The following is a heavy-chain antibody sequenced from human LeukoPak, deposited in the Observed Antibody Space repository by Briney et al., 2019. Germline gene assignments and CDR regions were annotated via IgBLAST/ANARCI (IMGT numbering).Heavy chain of an antibody. CDR1: GFTFSSYG. V-gene: IGHV3-30*02. CDR3: ARSRNVRTFDY. J-gene: IGHJ4*02. CDR2: IRHDGTNQ. Sequence: GGSLRLSCAASGFTFSSYGIHWVRQAPGKGLEWVTFIRHDGTNQHYGDSVKGRFTISRDNLKNTVFLQMNRVRAEDTAVYYCARSRNVRTFDYWGQGTLVAVSS.